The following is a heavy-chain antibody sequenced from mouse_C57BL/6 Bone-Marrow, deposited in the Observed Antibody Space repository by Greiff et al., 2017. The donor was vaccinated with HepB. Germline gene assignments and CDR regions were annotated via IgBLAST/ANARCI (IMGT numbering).Heavy chain of an antibody. CDR3: ARHRYDYDEGFYFDY. Sequence: VQLKESGGDLVKPGGSLKLSCAASGFTFSSYGMSWVRQTPDKRLEWVATISSGGSYTYYPDSVKGRFTISRDNAKNTLYLQMSSLKSEDTAMYYCARHRYDYDEGFYFDYWGQGTTLTVSS. CDR2: ISSGGSYT. CDR1: GFTFSSYG. V-gene: IGHV5-6*01. D-gene: IGHD2-4*01. J-gene: IGHJ2*01.